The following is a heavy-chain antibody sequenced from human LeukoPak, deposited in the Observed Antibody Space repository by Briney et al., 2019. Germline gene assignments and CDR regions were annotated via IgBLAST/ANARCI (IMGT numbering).Heavy chain of an antibody. Sequence: PSETLSLTCTVSGGSISSYYWSWIRQPAGKGLEWIGRIYTSGSTNYNPSLKSRVTMSVDTSKNQFSLKLSSVTAADTAVYYCARSMVTAPAGAFDIWGQGTMVTVSS. D-gene: IGHD2-21*02. J-gene: IGHJ3*02. CDR2: IYTSGST. CDR3: ARSMVTAPAGAFDI. V-gene: IGHV4-4*07. CDR1: GGSISSYY.